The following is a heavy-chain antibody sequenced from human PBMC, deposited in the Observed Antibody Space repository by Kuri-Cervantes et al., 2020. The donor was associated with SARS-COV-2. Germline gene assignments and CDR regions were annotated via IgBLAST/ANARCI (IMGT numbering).Heavy chain of an antibody. CDR2: IYLSGST. J-gene: IGHJ4*02. CDR1: GGSISSGGYS. D-gene: IGHD6-13*01. Sequence: SQTLSLTCAVSGGSISSGGYSWSWIRQPPGEGLEWIGYIYLSGSTYYNPSLKSRVTISVDRSKNQFSLKLSSVTAADTAVYYCARGQYSSSLYSNLDYWGQGTLVTVSS. CDR3: ARGQYSSSLYSNLDY. V-gene: IGHV4-30-2*01.